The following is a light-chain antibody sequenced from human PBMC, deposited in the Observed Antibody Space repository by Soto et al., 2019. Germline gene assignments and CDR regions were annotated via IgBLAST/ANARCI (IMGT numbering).Light chain of an antibody. CDR3: QHYGSSLWT. Sequence: VLTAAPVPLKMSPGERVPLSCRASQSVSGHLAWYQQKPGQAPGLLIYGVSSRATGIPDRFSGSGSGTDFTLTITRLEPEDFAVYYCQHYGSSLWTFGQGTKVDI. CDR1: QSVSGH. CDR2: GVS. V-gene: IGKV3-20*01. J-gene: IGKJ1*01.